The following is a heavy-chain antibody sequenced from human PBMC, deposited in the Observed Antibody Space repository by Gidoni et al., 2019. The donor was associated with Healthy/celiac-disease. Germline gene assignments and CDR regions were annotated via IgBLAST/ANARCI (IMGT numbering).Heavy chain of an antibody. CDR3: ATDYSSTLNYYYYGMDV. CDR2: ISYDGSNK. CDR1: GFTFSSYA. D-gene: IGHD5-18*01. J-gene: IGHJ6*02. V-gene: IGHV3-30*01. Sequence: QVPLVESGGGVVQPGRSLRLHCAASGFTFSSYAMHWVRQAPGKGLEWVAVISYDGSNKDYADSVKGRFTISRDNSKNTLYLQMNSLRAEDTAVYYCATDYSSTLNYYYYGMDVWGQGTTVTVSS.